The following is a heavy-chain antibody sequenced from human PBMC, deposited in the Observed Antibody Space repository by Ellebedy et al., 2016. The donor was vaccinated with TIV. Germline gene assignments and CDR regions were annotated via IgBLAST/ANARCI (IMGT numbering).Heavy chain of an antibody. J-gene: IGHJ3*02. CDR2: ISHSGGST. V-gene: IGHV3-23*01. D-gene: IGHD4-17*01. Sequence: GGSLRLSCAASGFTFSSYALNWVRQAPGKGLEWVSFISHSGGSTYYADSVKGRFTISRDNSKNTLYLQMNNLRAEDTAVYYCAKDGGTTVTTNDAFDIWGQGTMVYVSS. CDR1: GFTFSSYA. CDR3: AKDGGTTVTTNDAFDI.